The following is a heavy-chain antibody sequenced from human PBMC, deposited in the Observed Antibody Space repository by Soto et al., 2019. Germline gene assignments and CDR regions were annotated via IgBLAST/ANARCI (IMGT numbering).Heavy chain of an antibody. D-gene: IGHD3-10*01. Sequence: ASVKVSCKASGYTFTSYGISWVRQAPGQGLEWMGWISAYNGNTNYAQKLQGRVTMTTDTSTSTAYMELRSLRSDDTAVYYCARGGGGLYYGSGSYYKPWGYYYGMDVWGQGTTVTVSS. CDR2: ISAYNGNT. CDR3: ARGGGGLYYGSGSYYKPWGYYYGMDV. CDR1: GYTFTSYG. V-gene: IGHV1-18*01. J-gene: IGHJ6*02.